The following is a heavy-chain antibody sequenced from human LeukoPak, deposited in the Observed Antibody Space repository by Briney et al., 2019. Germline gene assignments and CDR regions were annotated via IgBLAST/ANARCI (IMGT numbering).Heavy chain of an antibody. D-gene: IGHD2-21*02. CDR3: AKDFDPAYCGGDCPTNDYYYYGMDV. V-gene: IGHV3-30*18. CDR2: ISYDGSNK. CDR1: GFTFSSYG. Sequence: GGSLRLSCAVSGFTFSSYGMHWVRQAPGKGLEWVAVISYDGSNKYYADSVKGRFTISRDNSKNTLYLQMNSLRAEDTALYYCAKDFDPAYCGGDCPTNDYYYYGMDVWGQGTTVTVSS. J-gene: IGHJ6*02.